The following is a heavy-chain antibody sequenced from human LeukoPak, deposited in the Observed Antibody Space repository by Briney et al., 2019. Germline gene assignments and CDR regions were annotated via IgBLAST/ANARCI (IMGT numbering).Heavy chain of an antibody. J-gene: IGHJ4*02. V-gene: IGHV3-30-3*01. CDR2: ISYDGSNK. D-gene: IGHD5-18*01. CDR3: AREAAMGPFDY. CDR1: GFTFSSYA. Sequence: GGSLRLSCAASGFTFSSYAMHWVRQAPGKGLEWVAVISYDGSNKYYADSVKGRFTISRDNSKNTLYLQMNSLRAEDTAVYYCAREAAMGPFDYWGQGTLVTVSS.